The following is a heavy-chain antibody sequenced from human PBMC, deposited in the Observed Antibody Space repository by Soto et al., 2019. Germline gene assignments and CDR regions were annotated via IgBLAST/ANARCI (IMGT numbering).Heavy chain of an antibody. CDR1: GFSLSTSGVG. V-gene: IGHV2-5*01. CDR2: IYWNDDK. CDR3: AHRPRVLEMATTYFDY. D-gene: IGHD5-12*01. J-gene: IGHJ4*02. Sequence: SGPTLVNPTQTLTLTCTFSGFSLSTSGVGVGWIRQPPGKALEWLALIYWNDDKRYSPSLKSRLTITKDTSKNQVVLTMTNMDPVDTATYYXAHRPRVLEMATTYFDYWGQGTLVTVSS.